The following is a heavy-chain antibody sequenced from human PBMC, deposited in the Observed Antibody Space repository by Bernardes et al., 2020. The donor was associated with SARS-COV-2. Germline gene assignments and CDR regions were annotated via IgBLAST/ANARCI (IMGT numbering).Heavy chain of an antibody. CDR3: AHIGAPANNWFDP. V-gene: IGHV1-2*02. CDR2: INPNSGGT. CDR1: GYTFTGYY. J-gene: IGHJ5*02. Sequence: ATTKDSCKASGYTFTGYYMHWVRQAPGQGLEWMGWINPNSGGTNYAQKFQGRVTMTRDTSISTAYMELSRLRSDDTAVYYCAHIGAPANNWFDPWGQGTLVTVSS. D-gene: IGHD3-16*01.